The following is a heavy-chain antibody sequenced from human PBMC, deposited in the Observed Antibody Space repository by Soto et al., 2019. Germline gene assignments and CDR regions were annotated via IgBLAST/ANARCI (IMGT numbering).Heavy chain of an antibody. CDR2: ISSSGSYT. CDR1: GFTFSDYY. J-gene: IGHJ3*02. D-gene: IGHD5-12*01. Sequence: QVQLVESGGGLVKPGGSLRLSCAAAGFTFSDYYMSWIRQAPGKGLVWVSYISSSGSYTNNADSVKGRFTISRDNAKKSLYLQMNSLRAEDTAVYYCAREALDVGGHSGYGYAFDIWGQGTMVTV. V-gene: IGHV3-11*05. CDR3: AREALDVGGHSGYGYAFDI.